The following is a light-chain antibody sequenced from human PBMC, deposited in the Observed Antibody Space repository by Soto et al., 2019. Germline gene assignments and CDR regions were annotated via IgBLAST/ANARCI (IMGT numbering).Light chain of an antibody. V-gene: IGLV1-40*01. Sequence: QSVLTQPPSVSGAPGQRVTISCTGSSSNIGAGYDVHWYQKLPGTAPKLLIYGNSNRPSGVPDRFSGSKSGTSASLDITGLQAEDEADYYCQSYDSSLSGWGVFGGGTKVTVL. CDR3: QSYDSSLSGWGV. CDR2: GNS. CDR1: SSNIGAGYD. J-gene: IGLJ2*01.